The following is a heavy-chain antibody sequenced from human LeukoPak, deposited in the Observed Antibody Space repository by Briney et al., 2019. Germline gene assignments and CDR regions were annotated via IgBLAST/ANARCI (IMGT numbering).Heavy chain of an antibody. Sequence: GGSLRLSCAASGFTFSSYGMHWVRQAPGKGLEWVAFIRYDGGNKYYADSVKGRFTISRDNSKNTLYLQMNSLRAEDTAVYYCAKVQDIVVVVAAIDYWGQGTLVTVSS. D-gene: IGHD2-15*01. CDR1: GFTFSSYG. J-gene: IGHJ4*02. CDR3: AKVQDIVVVVAAIDY. V-gene: IGHV3-30*02. CDR2: IRYDGGNK.